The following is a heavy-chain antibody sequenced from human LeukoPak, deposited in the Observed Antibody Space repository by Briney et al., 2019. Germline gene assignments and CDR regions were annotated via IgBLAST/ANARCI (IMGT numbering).Heavy chain of an antibody. Sequence: GGSLRLSCAASGFTFSSYSMNWVRQAPGKGLEWVSAISTSGGSTYYADSVKGRFTISRDNSKNTLYLQMNSLRAEDTAVYYCAKEPYSGSQLLDYWGQGTLVTVSS. J-gene: IGHJ4*02. CDR3: AKEPYSGSQLLDY. V-gene: IGHV3-23*01. D-gene: IGHD1-26*01. CDR2: ISTSGGST. CDR1: GFTFSSYS.